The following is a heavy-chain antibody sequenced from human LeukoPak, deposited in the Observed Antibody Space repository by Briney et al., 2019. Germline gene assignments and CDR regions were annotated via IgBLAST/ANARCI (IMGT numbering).Heavy chain of an antibody. V-gene: IGHV1-2*02. CDR1: GYTFTSHG. Sequence: ASVKVSCKASGYTFTSHGISWVRQTPGQGLEWMGWINPNSGGTNYAQKFQGRVTMTRDTSISTAYMELSRLRSDDTAVYYCARSEYLSYYYDSSGYRFDYWGQGTLVTVSS. CDR3: ARSEYLSYYYDSSGYRFDY. J-gene: IGHJ4*02. CDR2: INPNSGGT. D-gene: IGHD3-22*01.